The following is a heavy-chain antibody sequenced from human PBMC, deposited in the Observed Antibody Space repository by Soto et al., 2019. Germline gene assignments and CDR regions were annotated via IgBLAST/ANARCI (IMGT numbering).Heavy chain of an antibody. CDR3: AAFRPGRSSGWYPLDI. D-gene: IGHD6-19*01. CDR1: GFTFTSSA. CDR2: IVVGSGNT. J-gene: IGHJ3*02. V-gene: IGHV1-58*02. Sequence: SVKVSCKASGFTFTSSAMQWVRQARGQRLEWIGWIVVGSGNTNYAQKFQERVTITRDMSTSTAYMELSSLRSEDTAVYYCAAFRPGRSSGWYPLDIWAKGQWSPSPQ.